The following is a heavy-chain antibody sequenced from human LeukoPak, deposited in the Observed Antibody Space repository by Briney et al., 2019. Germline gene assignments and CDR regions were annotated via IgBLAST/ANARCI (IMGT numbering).Heavy chain of an antibody. V-gene: IGHV1-69*02. CDR3: ARWKVAATDYYYYGMDV. D-gene: IGHD2-15*01. Sequence: ASVKVSCKASGGTFSSYTISWVRQAPGQGLEWMGRIIPIFGIANYAQKFQGRVTITADKSTSTAYMELSSLRSEDTAVYYCARWKVAATDYYYYGMDVWGQGTTVTVSS. CDR2: IIPIFGIA. CDR1: GGTFSSYT. J-gene: IGHJ6*02.